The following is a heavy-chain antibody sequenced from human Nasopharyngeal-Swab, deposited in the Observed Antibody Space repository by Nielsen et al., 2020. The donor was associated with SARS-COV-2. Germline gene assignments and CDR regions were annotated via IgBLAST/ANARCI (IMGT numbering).Heavy chain of an antibody. CDR2: INTNTGNP. CDR3: ARREAPYYYGMDV. Sequence: ASVKVSCKASGYTFTSYAMNWVRQAPGQGLEWMGWINTNTGNPTYAQGFTGRFVFSLDTSVSTVYLQISSLKAEDTAAYYYARREAPYYYGMDVWGQGTTVTVSS. CDR1: GYTFTSYA. J-gene: IGHJ6*02. D-gene: IGHD1-26*01. V-gene: IGHV7-4-1*02.